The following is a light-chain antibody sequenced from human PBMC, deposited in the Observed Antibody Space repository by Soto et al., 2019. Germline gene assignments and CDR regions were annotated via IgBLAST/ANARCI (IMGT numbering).Light chain of an antibody. CDR1: ESVSGGS. CDR3: QQYGISPRT. CDR2: ASS. J-gene: IGKJ1*01. V-gene: IGKV3-20*01. Sequence: ESVLTQSPGTLSLSPGERATLSCRASESVSGGSLAWYQQRPGQAPRLLIYASSSRATGIPDRFSGSGSGTDFTLTITRLEPEDFAVYYCQQYGISPRTFGQGTKV.